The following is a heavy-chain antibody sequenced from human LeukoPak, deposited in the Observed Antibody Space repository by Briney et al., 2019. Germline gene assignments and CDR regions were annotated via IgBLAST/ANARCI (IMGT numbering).Heavy chain of an antibody. CDR3: ARDPAPMVRGVLDY. CDR2: IWYDGSNK. Sequence: GRSLRLSCAASGFTFSSYGMHWVRQAPGKGLEWVAVIWYDGSNKYYAGSVKGRFTISRDNSKNTLYLQMNSLRAEDTAVYYCARDPAPMVRGVLDYWGQGTLVTVSS. V-gene: IGHV3-33*01. CDR1: GFTFSSYG. J-gene: IGHJ4*02. D-gene: IGHD3-10*01.